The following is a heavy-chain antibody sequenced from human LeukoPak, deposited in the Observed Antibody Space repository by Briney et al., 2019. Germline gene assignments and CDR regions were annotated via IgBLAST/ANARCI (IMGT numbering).Heavy chain of an antibody. V-gene: IGHV3-20*01. Sequence: GWSLSLSCVASGFSLDDYGMRWLRPAAGKGLAGVSGINWYGCSTGYADSVKGRFTISRYNAKYSLYLQMNSLRAEDTDLCPCARDSYYGSGSYSSFEYWGQGTLVTVSS. CDR1: GFSLDDYG. CDR3: ARDSYYGSGSYSSFEY. CDR2: INWYGCST. J-gene: IGHJ4*02. D-gene: IGHD3-10*01.